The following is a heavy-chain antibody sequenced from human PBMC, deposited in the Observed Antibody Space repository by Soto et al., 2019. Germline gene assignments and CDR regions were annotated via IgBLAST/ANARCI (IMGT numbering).Heavy chain of an antibody. V-gene: IGHV1-24*01. J-gene: IGHJ5*02. Sequence: GASVKVSCKVSGYTLTELSMHWVRQAPGKGLEWMGGFDPEDGETIYAQKFQGRVTMTEDTSTDTAYMELSSLRSEDTAVYYCATSDPYMVRGAPVRSDWFDPWGQGTLVTVSS. CDR2: FDPEDGET. CDR1: GYTLTELS. CDR3: ATSDPYMVRGAPVRSDWFDP. D-gene: IGHD3-10*01.